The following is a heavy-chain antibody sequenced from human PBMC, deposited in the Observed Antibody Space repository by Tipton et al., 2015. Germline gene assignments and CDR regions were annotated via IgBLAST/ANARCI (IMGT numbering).Heavy chain of an antibody. J-gene: IGHJ4*02. V-gene: IGHV4-39*01. CDR1: GGSISSSSYY. Sequence: TLSLTCTVSGGSISSSSYYWGWIRQPPGKGLEWIGSVHYSGSTYYNPSLKSRVTISVDTSKNQFSLKLSSVTAADTAVYYCARVRSSSAWYLSDFDCWGQGTLVAVSS. CDR3: ARVRSSSAWYLSDFDC. D-gene: IGHD6-13*01. CDR2: VHYSGST.